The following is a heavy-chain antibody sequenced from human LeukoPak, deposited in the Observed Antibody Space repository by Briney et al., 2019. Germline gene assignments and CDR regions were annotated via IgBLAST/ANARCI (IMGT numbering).Heavy chain of an antibody. V-gene: IGHV3-23*01. CDR1: GFTFSSYG. Sequence: GGSLRLSCAASGFTFSSYGMHWVRQAPGKGLEWVSAISGSGGSTYYADSVKGRFTISRDNSKNTLYLQMDSLRAEDTAVYYCAKDALITMIVVASSLLYYFDYWGQGTLVTVSS. CDR2: ISGSGGST. J-gene: IGHJ4*02. CDR3: AKDALITMIVVASSLLYYFDY. D-gene: IGHD3-22*01.